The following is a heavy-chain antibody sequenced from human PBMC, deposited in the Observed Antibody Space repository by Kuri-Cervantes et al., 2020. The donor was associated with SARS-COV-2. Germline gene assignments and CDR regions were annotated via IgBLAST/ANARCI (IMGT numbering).Heavy chain of an antibody. CDR1: GYTFTGYY. D-gene: IGHD3-3*01. Sequence: ASVKVSCKASGYTFTGYYMHWVRQAPGQGLEWMGWINPNSGGTRFAQKFQGRVSMTRDTSINTAYMELSSLRSDDTAVYCCARGPLGSYDFWSGYYHNYDYWGQGTLVTVSS. CDR2: INPNSGGT. CDR3: ARGPLGSYDFWSGYYHNYDY. V-gene: IGHV1-2*02. J-gene: IGHJ4*02.